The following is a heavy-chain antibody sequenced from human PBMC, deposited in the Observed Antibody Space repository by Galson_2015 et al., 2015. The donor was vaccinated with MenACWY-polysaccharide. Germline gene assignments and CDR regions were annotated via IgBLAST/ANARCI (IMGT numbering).Heavy chain of an antibody. V-gene: IGHV4-61*07. J-gene: IGHJ4*02. CDR2: GST. CDR3: ARQHPSSYYDSSGYSYFDY. D-gene: IGHD3-22*01. Sequence: GSTNYNPSLKSRVTISVDTSKNQFSLKLSSVTAADTAVYYCARQHPSSYYDSSGYSYFDYWGQGTLVTVSS.